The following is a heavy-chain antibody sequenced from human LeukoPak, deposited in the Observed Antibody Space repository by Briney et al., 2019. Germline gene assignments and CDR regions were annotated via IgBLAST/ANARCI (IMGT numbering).Heavy chain of an antibody. CDR1: GFTFDDYA. Sequence: GGSLRLSCAASGFTFDDYAMHWVRQAPGKGLEWVSGISWNGGSIGYADSVKGRFTISRDNAKNSLYLQMNSLRAEDTALYYCAKDRTSRVEQVDYWGQGTLVTVSS. D-gene: IGHD1-14*01. CDR3: AKDRTSRVEQVDY. CDR2: ISWNGGSI. V-gene: IGHV3-9*01. J-gene: IGHJ4*02.